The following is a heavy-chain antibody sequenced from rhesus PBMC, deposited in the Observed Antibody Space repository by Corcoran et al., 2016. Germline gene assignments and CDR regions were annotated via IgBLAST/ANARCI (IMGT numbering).Heavy chain of an antibody. CDR2: IEGNSANT. CDR1: GGSISGYYY. J-gene: IGHJ3*01. CDR3: ARASSITIDAFDF. D-gene: IGHD3-16*01. Sequence: QVKLQQWGEGLVKPSETLSLTCAVYGGSISGYYYWSWIRQAPGKGLEWIGNIEGNSANTNDNPSLKNRGTISKDTSKIQFSLKLSSVTAADTAVYYCARASSITIDAFDFWGQGLRVTVSS. V-gene: IGHV4-73*01.